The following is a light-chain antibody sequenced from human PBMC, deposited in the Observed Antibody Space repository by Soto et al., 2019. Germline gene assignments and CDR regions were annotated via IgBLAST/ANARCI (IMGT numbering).Light chain of an antibody. CDR2: KAS. V-gene: IGKV1-5*03. J-gene: IGKJ1*01. CDR3: QQYINRWR. CDR1: QSISTW. Sequence: DIQMTQSPSTLSASVGDRVTITCRASQSISTWLAWYQQKPGKAPKLLIYKASSLESGVASRFSGIGSGTELPLTSRRRQPDDSATYYCQQYINRWRFGQGTKVEIK.